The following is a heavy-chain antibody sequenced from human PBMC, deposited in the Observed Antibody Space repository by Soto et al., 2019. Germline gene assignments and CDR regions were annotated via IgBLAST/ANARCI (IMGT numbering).Heavy chain of an antibody. D-gene: IGHD1-26*01. J-gene: IGHJ4*02. V-gene: IGHV4-34*01. CDR1: GGSFSGYY. CDR2: INHSGST. Sequence: SETLSLTCAVYGGSFSGYYWSWIRQPPGKGLEWIGEINHSGSTNYNPSLKSRVTISVDTSKNQFSLKLSSVTAADTAVYYCARRVVGYPIDFRGQGPRFTVSS. CDR3: ARRVVGYPIDF.